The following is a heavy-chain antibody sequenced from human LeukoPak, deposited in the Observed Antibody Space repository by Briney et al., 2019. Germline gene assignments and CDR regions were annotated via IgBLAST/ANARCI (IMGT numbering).Heavy chain of an antibody. J-gene: IGHJ4*02. Sequence: PSETLSLTCTVSGGSISSSSYYWGWIRQPPGKGLEWIGTIYYSGSTYYNPSLKSRVTISVDTSKNRFSLKLTSVTAADTAVYYCAVERDGYNSFDYWGQGTLVTVSS. D-gene: IGHD5-24*01. V-gene: IGHV4-39*02. CDR2: IYYSGST. CDR3: AVERDGYNSFDY. CDR1: GGSISSSSYY.